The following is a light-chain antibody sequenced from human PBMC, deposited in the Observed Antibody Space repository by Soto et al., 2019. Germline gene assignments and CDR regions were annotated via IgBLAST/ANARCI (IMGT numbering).Light chain of an antibody. CDR1: SSDVGSYYF. CDR3: CSYAGVSVSV. Sequence: QSVLTQPASVSGSPGQSITISCTGTSSDVGSYYFVSWYQKHPDKAPKLLIFEINKRPSGVSHRFSGSKSGNTASLTISGLQAEDEADYFCCSYAGVSVSVFGAGTKVTVL. J-gene: IGLJ1*01. CDR2: EIN. V-gene: IGLV2-23*02.